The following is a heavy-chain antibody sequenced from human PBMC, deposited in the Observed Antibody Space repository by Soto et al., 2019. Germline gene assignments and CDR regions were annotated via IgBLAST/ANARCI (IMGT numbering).Heavy chain of an antibody. CDR1: GYSISSGYY. D-gene: IGHD1-26*01. CDR2: IYHSGST. J-gene: IGHJ4*02. Sequence: SETLSLTCAVSGYSISSGYYWGWIRQPPGKGLEWIGSIYHSGSTYYNPSLKSRVTISVDTSKNQFSLKLSSVTAADTAVYYCAGGRQTVVGATHFDYWGQGTLVTVSS. V-gene: IGHV4-38-2*01. CDR3: AGGRQTVVGATHFDY.